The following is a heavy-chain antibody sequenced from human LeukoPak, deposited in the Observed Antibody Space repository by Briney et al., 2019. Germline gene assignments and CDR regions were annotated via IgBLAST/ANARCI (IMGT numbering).Heavy chain of an antibody. Sequence: ASVKVSCKASGYTFTSYGISWVRQAPGQGLEWMGWISAYNGNTNYAQKLQGRVTMTTDTSTSTAYMELSSLRSEDTAVYYCAKDLPYCSGGSCYWNYFDYWGQGTLVTVSS. V-gene: IGHV1-18*01. J-gene: IGHJ4*02. D-gene: IGHD2-15*01. CDR1: GYTFTSYG. CDR3: AKDLPYCSGGSCYWNYFDY. CDR2: ISAYNGNT.